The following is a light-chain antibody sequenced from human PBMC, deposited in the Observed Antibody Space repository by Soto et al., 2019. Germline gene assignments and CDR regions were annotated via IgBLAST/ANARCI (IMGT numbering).Light chain of an antibody. J-gene: IGLJ2*01. CDR1: SSDVGGYNE. V-gene: IGLV2-14*03. Sequence: QSALTQPASVSGSPGQSTTISCTGTSSDVGGYNEVSWYQQRPGKAPKLMIYDVSNRPSGVSNRFSGSKSVNTASLTISGLQAEDEAYDYCSSHAAGSTLIFGGGTKLTVL. CDR3: SSHAAGSTLI. CDR2: DVS.